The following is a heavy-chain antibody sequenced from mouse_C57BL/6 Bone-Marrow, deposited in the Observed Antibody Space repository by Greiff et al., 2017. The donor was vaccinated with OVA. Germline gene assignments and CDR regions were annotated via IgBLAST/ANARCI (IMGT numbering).Heavy chain of an antibody. CDR1: GFNIKDDY. J-gene: IGHJ2*01. V-gene: IGHV14-4*01. CDR3: TTVVADY. CDR2: IDPENGDT. Sequence: EVQLVESGAELVRPGASVKLSCTASGFNIKDDYMHWVKQRPEQGLEWIGWIDPENGDTEYASKFQGKATITADTSSNTAYLQLSSLTSEDTAVYYCTTVVADYWGQGTTLTVSS. D-gene: IGHD1-1*01.